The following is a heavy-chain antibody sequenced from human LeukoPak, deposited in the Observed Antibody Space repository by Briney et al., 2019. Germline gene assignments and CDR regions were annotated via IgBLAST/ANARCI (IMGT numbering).Heavy chain of an antibody. D-gene: IGHD6-19*01. Sequence: GASVKVSCKASGYTFTSYGINWVRQATGQGLEWMGWMNPNNANTDYAQKFQGRVTLTRNTSISTAYMELSSLRSEDMAMYYCTRGGPVAGTHKYFQHWGQGTLVTVSS. J-gene: IGHJ1*01. CDR3: TRGGPVAGTHKYFQH. V-gene: IGHV1-8*02. CDR2: MNPNNANT. CDR1: GYTFTSYG.